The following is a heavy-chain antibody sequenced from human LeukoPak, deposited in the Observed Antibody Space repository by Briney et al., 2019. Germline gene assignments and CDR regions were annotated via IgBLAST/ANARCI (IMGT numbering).Heavy chain of an antibody. J-gene: IGHJ4*02. CDR1: GYIFTSYW. CDR2: ISPGDSDT. D-gene: IGHD5-12*01. Sequence: GESLKISCKGSGYIFTSYWIGWVRQMPGKGLEWMGIISPGDSDTAYRLSFQGQVTISADKSITTAYLQWSSLKASDTAMYYCARRNGYDHGALDFDYWGQGTLVTVSS. V-gene: IGHV5-51*01. CDR3: ARRNGYDHGALDFDY.